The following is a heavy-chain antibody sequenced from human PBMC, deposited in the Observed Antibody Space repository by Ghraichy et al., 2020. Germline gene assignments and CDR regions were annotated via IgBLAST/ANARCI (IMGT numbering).Heavy chain of an antibody. CDR1: GYTFTSYD. J-gene: IGHJ4*02. CDR2: MNPNSGNT. D-gene: IGHD6-6*01. V-gene: IGHV1-8*01. CDR3: ARATRAARARLKPARGFYFDY. Sequence: ASVKVSCKASGYTFTSYDINWVRQATGQGLEWMGWMNPNSGNTGYAQKFQGRVTMTRNTSISTAYMELSSLRSEDTAVYYCARATRAARARLKPARGFYFDYWGQGTLVTVSS.